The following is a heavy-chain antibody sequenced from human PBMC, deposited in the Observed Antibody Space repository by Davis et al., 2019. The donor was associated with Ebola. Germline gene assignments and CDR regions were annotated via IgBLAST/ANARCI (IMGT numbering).Heavy chain of an antibody. CDR1: GYTFTSYD. Sequence: ASVKVSCKASGYTFTSYDINWVRQAAGQGLEWMGWMNPNIGNTGYAQKFQGRVTMTRDTSISTAYMELSSLRSEDTAVYYCVRGSYYGDFYGMGVWGRGTAVTVSS. V-gene: IGHV1-8*01. CDR3: VRGSYYGDFYGMGV. CDR2: MNPNIGNT. D-gene: IGHD4-17*01. J-gene: IGHJ6*04.